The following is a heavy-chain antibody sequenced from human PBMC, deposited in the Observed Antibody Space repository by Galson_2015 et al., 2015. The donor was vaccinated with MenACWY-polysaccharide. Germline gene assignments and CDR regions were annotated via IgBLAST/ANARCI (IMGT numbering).Heavy chain of an antibody. Sequence: SLRISCAASGFTFGGNWMHWVRQAPGKGVVWVSRIHRVGRSTSHADSAKGLLTTSSDSAKYTLYLQMHSLSAEDTAVYYCARGGGRFPENYYFDYWGRGTLVTVSS. CDR3: ARGGGRFPENYYFDY. CDR1: GFTFGGNW. J-gene: IGHJ4*02. V-gene: IGHV3-74*01. CDR2: IHRVGRST. D-gene: IGHD3-16*01.